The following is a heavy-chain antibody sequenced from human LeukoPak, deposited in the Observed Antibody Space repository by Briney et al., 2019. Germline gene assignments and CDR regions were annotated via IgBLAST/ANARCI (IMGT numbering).Heavy chain of an antibody. V-gene: IGHV3-7*01. J-gene: IGHJ4*02. CDR3: ARGRSSGYQYYFDY. D-gene: IGHD3-22*01. Sequence: PGGSLRLSCAASGFTFSSYWMSWVRQAPGKGLEWVANINEHGSDKYYVDSVKGRFTISRDNAKNSLYLQMNSLRAEDTAVYYCARGRSSGYQYYFDYWGQGTLVTVSS. CDR2: INEHGSDK. CDR1: GFTFSSYW.